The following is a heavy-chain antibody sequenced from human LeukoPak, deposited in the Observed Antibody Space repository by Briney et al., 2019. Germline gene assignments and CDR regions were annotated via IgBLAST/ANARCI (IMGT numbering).Heavy chain of an antibody. CDR3: ARGGKATVVTM. J-gene: IGHJ4*02. V-gene: IGHV4-4*07. Sequence: SETLSLTCTVSGVSINSYYWSWIRQPAGKGLEWIGRIYSSGSTNYNPSLKSRVSMSVDTSENQFSLKLTSVTAADTAVYYCARGGKATVVTMWGQGILVTVSS. D-gene: IGHD4-23*01. CDR2: IYSSGST. CDR1: GVSINSYY.